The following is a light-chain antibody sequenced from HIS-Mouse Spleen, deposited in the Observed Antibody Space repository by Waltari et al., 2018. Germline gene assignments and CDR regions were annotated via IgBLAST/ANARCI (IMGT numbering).Light chain of an antibody. CDR1: SSDVGGYNY. Sequence: QSALTQPPSASGSPGQSVTISCTGTSSDVGGYNYVSGYQQHPGKAPNLMIYDVSKHPSGVPVRFSGSKAGNTASLTVPGLQAEDEADYYCSSYAGSNNLVFGGGTKLTVL. J-gene: IGLJ2*01. CDR3: SSYAGSNNLV. V-gene: IGLV2-8*01. CDR2: DVS.